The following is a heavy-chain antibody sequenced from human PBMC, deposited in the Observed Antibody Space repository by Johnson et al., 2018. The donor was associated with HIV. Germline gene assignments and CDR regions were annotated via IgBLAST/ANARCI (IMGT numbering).Heavy chain of an antibody. CDR3: ARLTSGALDI. D-gene: IGHD1-14*01. J-gene: IGHJ3*02. V-gene: IGHV3-9*01. CDR1: GFTFDDYA. Sequence: QLVESGGGLVQPGRSLRLSCAAPGFTFDDYAMHWVRQAPGKGLEWVCGISWNSGSLAYADSVKGRFTVSREDAKNSLYLQMNSLRAEDTALYYCARLTSGALDIWGQGTMVTVSA. CDR2: ISWNSGSL.